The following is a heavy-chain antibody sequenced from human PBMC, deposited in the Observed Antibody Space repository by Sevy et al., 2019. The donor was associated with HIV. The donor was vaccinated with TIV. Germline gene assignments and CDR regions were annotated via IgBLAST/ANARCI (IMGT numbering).Heavy chain of an antibody. Sequence: GGSLRLSCAASGFAFSNAWMSWVRQAPGKGLEWVGRIKTTADGGPTDYAAPVKERFIISRDDSKNTLYLQMNSLKTEDTAVYYCTTNDVFDIWGEGTMVTVSS. CDR1: GFAFSNAW. J-gene: IGHJ3*02. CDR2: IKTTADGGPT. CDR3: TTNDVFDI. V-gene: IGHV3-15*01.